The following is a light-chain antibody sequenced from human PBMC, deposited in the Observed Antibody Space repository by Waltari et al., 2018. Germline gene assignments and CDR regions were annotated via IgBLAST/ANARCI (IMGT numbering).Light chain of an antibody. J-gene: IGKJ1*01. V-gene: IGKV3D-15*01. CDR2: GAS. Sequence: EIVLTQSPATLSLSPGESVTLSCRASQSVNRNLAWYQQKPGQAPRLLIYGASTRATGVPDTFSGSGSGTEFSFTISSLEPEDVAVYYCHKNSDWPWTFGQGTKVDIK. CDR1: QSVNRN. CDR3: HKNSDWPWT.